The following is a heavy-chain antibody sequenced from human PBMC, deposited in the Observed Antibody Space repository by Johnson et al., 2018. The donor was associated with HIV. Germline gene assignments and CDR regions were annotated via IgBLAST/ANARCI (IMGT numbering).Heavy chain of an antibody. CDR2: ISTNGGST. Sequence: VQLVESGGGVVQPGRSLRLSCAASGFTFSSYAMHWVRQAPGKGLDYVSGISTNGGSTYYANSVKGRFTISRDNSKNTLYLQMGSLRAEDTAVYYCARDSSNSFRFEMYAFDIWGQGTMVTVSS. CDR1: GFTFSSYA. V-gene: IGHV3-64*01. D-gene: IGHD6-6*01. CDR3: ARDSSNSFRFEMYAFDI. J-gene: IGHJ3*02.